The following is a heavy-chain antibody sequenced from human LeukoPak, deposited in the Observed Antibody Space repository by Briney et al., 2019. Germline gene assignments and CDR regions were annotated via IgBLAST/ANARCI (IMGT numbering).Heavy chain of an antibody. CDR1: GFTSSSYG. CDR3: AKEGYYYYGMDV. J-gene: IGHJ6*02. CDR2: ISYDGSNK. V-gene: IGHV3-30*18. Sequence: GGSLRLSCAASGFTSSSYGMHWVRQAPGKGLEWVAVISYDGSNKYYADSVKGRFTISRDNSKNTLYLQMNSLRAEDTAAYYCAKEGYYYYGMDVWGQGTTVTVSS.